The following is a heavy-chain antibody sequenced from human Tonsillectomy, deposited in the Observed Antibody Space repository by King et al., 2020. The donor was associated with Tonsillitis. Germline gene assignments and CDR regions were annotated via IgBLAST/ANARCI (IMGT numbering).Heavy chain of an antibody. CDR1: GGAINNFA. CDR3: ARGADWSFGL. V-gene: IGHV1-69*01. J-gene: IGHJ2*01. Sequence: QLVQSGAEVKKLGSSVKVSCKASGGAINNFAFSWVRQAPGQGLEWLGGIIPILGIANYAQIFQGRLTITADESTSSTYLELSSLTTEDTAVYYCARGADWSFGLWGRGTLVTVSS. CDR2: IIPILGIA.